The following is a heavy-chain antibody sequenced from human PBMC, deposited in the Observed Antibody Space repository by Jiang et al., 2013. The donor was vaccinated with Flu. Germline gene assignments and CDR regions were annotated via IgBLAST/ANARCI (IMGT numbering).Heavy chain of an antibody. CDR2: ISSSSSYI. CDR1: GFTFSSYS. D-gene: IGHD4-23*01. V-gene: IGHV3-21*01. J-gene: IGHJ4*02. Sequence: VQLVESGGGLVKPGGSLRLSCAASGFTFSSYSMNWVRQAPGKGLEWVSSISSSSSYIYYADSVKGRFTISRDNAKNSLYLQMNSLRAEDTAVYYCARDGEYGGNPESLKWGQGTLVTVSS. CDR3: ARDGEYGGNPESLK.